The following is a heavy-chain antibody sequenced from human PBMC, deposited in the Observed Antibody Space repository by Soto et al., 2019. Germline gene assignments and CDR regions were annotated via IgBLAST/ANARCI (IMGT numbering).Heavy chain of an antibody. V-gene: IGHV3-23*01. CDR3: AKIRDAPLFRLQGVNWLDP. J-gene: IGHJ5*02. Sequence: PGGSLRLSCAASGFTFSSYAMSWVRQAPGKGLEWVSAISGSGGSTYYADSVKGRFTISRDNSKNTLYLQMNSLRAEDTAVYYCAKIRDAPLFRLQGVNWLDPWGQGTLVTVSS. D-gene: IGHD3-16*01. CDR2: ISGSGGST. CDR1: GFTFSSYA.